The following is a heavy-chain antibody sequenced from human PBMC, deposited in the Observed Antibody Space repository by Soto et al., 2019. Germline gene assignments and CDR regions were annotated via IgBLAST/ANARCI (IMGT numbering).Heavy chain of an antibody. J-gene: IGHJ4*02. CDR3: APEVPYCSSINCTGF. V-gene: IGHV3-21*01. CDR2: ITSSSTYR. CDR1: GFTFSTYR. Sequence: GGSLRLSCAASGFTFSTYRMNWVRQAPGKGLEWVSSITSSSTYRFYADSVKGRFTISRDNAENSLYLQMNSLRAEDTAVYYCAPEVPYCSSINCTGFWGQGTLVTVPQ. D-gene: IGHD2-2*01.